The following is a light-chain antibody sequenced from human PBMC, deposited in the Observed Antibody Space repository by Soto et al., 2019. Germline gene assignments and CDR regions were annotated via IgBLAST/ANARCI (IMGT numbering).Light chain of an antibody. Sequence: DLQMTQSPSTVSASVGDTVSIKCRASQSVNNWLAWYQLQPGKAPKLLIYDASTLGSGVPSRFSGSGSGTAFTLSSRRLQHDDFSTYLWQQYCTHLTFGQGTKVEI. J-gene: IGKJ1*01. CDR3: QQYCTHLT. CDR2: DAS. V-gene: IGKV1-5*01. CDR1: QSVNNW.